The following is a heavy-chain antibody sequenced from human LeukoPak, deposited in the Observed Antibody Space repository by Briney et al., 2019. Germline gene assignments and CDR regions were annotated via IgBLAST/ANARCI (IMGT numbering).Heavy chain of an antibody. CDR1: GGSFSGYY. V-gene: IGHV4-34*01. CDR3: ARYRAAAGYNRYNWFDP. CDR2: INHSGST. D-gene: IGHD6-13*01. J-gene: IGHJ5*02. Sequence: SETLSLTCAVYGGSFSGYYWSWIRQPPGKGLEWIGEINHSGSTNYNPSLKSRVTISVDTSKNQFSLKLSSVTAADTAVYYCARYRAAAGYNRYNWFDPWGQGTLVTVSP.